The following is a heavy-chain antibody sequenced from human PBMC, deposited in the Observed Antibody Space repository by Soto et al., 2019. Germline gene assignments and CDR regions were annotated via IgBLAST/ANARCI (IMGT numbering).Heavy chain of an antibody. V-gene: IGHV1-2*04. CDR1: GYTFTGYY. Sequence: QVQLVQSGAEVKKPGASVKVSCKASGYTFTGYYMHWVRQAPGQGLEWMGWINPNSGGTNYAQKCQGWVTMTRDTSISTAYMELSRLRSDDTAVYYCARVKSSSYWFDPWGKGTLVTVSS. D-gene: IGHD6-6*01. CDR3: ARVKSSSYWFDP. J-gene: IGHJ5*02. CDR2: INPNSGGT.